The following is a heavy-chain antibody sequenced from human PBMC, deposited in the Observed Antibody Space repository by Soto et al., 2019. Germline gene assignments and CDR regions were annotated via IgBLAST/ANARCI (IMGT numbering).Heavy chain of an antibody. CDR3: ARGGRLEGGYSGYDSRYYFDY. CDR1: GYTFTSYA. J-gene: IGHJ4*02. D-gene: IGHD5-12*01. V-gene: IGHV1-3*01. Sequence: QVQLVQSGAEVKKPGASVKVSCKASGYTFTSYAMHWVRQAPGQRLEWMGWINAGNGNTKYSQKFQGRVTITRDTSASTAYVELSSLRSEDTAVYYCARGGRLEGGYSGYDSRYYFDYWGQGTLVTVSS. CDR2: INAGNGNT.